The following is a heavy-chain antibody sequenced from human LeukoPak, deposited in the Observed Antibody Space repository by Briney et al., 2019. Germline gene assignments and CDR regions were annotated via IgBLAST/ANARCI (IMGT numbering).Heavy chain of an antibody. CDR1: GGSINNHY. D-gene: IGHD6-13*01. CDR3: ARLSRIAAAGAYDYHSLDV. Sequence: PSETLSLTCSVSGGSINNHYWSWIRQPSGRGLEWIGFVSHSGSTNYNPSFKSRVTISVDTSDNQFSLRVNSVTAADTAVYYCARLSRIAAAGAYDYHSLDVWGQGTTVTVSS. CDR2: VSHSGST. V-gene: IGHV4-59*11. J-gene: IGHJ6*02.